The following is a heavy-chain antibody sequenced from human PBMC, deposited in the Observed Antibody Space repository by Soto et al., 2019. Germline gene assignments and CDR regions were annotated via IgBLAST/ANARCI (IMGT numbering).Heavy chain of an antibody. J-gene: IGHJ4*02. Sequence: QVQLVQSGAEVKKPGASVKVSCKASGYTFTSYGISWVRQAPGQGLEWMGWISAYNGNTNYAQKLQGRVTMTTDTSTSTAYMELRSLRSDDTAVYYCARDRPLRFLAWYSGYYFDYWGQGTLVTVSS. CDR3: ARDRPLRFLAWYSGYYFDY. V-gene: IGHV1-18*04. CDR2: ISAYNGNT. D-gene: IGHD3-3*01. CDR1: GYTFTSYG.